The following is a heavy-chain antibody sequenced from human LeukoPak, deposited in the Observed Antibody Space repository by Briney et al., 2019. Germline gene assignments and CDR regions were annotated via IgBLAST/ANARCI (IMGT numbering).Heavy chain of an antibody. CDR3: ARGLADRYCSGDSCYPGYNWFDP. Sequence: EASAKVSCKASGYMFTGYYMHWVRQAPGQGLEWMGWINPNSGGTNYAQKFQGRVTMTRDTSISTAYMELSRLRSDDTAVYYCARGLADRYCSGDSCYPGYNWFDPWGQGTLVTVSS. CDR2: INPNSGGT. J-gene: IGHJ5*02. V-gene: IGHV1-2*02. D-gene: IGHD2-15*01. CDR1: GYMFTGYY.